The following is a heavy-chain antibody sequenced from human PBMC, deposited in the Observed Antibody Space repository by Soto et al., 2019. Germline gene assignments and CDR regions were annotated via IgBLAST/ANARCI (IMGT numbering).Heavy chain of an antibody. Sequence: GGSLRLSCAGSGFTCNSTFINWVRQAPGKGWGGVSSISPSSDTKYSADSVKGRFTTSRDSAKKTVYLQMTSLRPEDTAVYFFLMDLGNSHIEFDNWGQGTRLTVS. CDR2: ISPSSDTK. CDR3: LMDLGNSHIEFDN. J-gene: IGHJ5*02. CDR1: GFTCNSTF. D-gene: IGHD2-2*03. V-gene: IGHV3-48*01.